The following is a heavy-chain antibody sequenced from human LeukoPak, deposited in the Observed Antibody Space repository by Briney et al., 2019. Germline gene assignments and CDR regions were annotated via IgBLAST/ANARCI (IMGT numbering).Heavy chain of an antibody. CDR3: ARDRYGVQYSSSSDWFDP. CDR1: GDSVSSNSAA. J-gene: IGHJ5*02. Sequence: SQTLSLTCAISGDSVSSNSAAWNWIRQSPSRGLEWLGRTYYRSKWYNDYAVSVKSRITINPDTSKNQFSLQLNSVTPEDTAVYYCARDRYGVQYSSSSDWFDPWGQGTLVTVSS. V-gene: IGHV6-1*01. CDR2: TYYRSKWYN. D-gene: IGHD6-6*01.